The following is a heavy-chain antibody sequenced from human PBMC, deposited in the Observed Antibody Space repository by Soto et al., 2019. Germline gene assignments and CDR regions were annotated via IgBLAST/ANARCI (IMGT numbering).Heavy chain of an antibody. Sequence: ESGGGLVQPGGSLRLSCAVSGFTVSTNFMTWVRQAPGKGLEWVSLIYSGGSTYYADSVKGRFTISRDNSRNTLYLQMNSLIAEDTAVYYCARDGGEGTLDYWGQGTLVTVSS. CDR3: ARDGGEGTLDY. D-gene: IGHD3-10*01. J-gene: IGHJ4*02. CDR2: IYSGGST. V-gene: IGHV3-66*01. CDR1: GFTVSTNF.